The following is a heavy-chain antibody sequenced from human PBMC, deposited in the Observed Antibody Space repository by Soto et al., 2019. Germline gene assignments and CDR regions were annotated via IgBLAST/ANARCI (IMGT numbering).Heavy chain of an antibody. V-gene: IGHV4-59*01. D-gene: IGHD4-4*01. J-gene: IGHJ6*02. CDR3: ARGSTVTDYYYYGMDV. CDR2: IYYSGST. Sequence: SETLSLTCTVSSGSISSYSWSWIRQPPGKGLEWIGYIYYSGSTYYNPSLKRRVAISVDTSKNQFSLKLRSVTAADTAVYYCARGSTVTDYYYYGMDVWGPGTTVT. CDR1: SGSISSYS.